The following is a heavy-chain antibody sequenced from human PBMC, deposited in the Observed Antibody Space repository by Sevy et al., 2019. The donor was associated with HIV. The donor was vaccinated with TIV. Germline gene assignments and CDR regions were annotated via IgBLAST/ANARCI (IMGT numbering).Heavy chain of an antibody. CDR1: GYTFTGYY. J-gene: IGHJ4*02. Sequence: ASVKGSCKASGYTFTGYYMHWVRQAPGQGLQWMGWINPDSGGPNYAPKFQGRVTLTRDTSISTAYMELSRLKSDDTAVYYCVRDDRDGYFEYWGQGTLVTVSS. CDR2: INPDSGGP. CDR3: VRDDRDGYFEY. V-gene: IGHV1-2*02.